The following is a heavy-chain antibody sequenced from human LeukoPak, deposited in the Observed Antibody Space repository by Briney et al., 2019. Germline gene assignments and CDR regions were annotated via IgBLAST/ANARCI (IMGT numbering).Heavy chain of an antibody. J-gene: IGHJ4*02. Sequence: GESLKISCKGSGYSFTSYWIGWVRQMPGKGLEWMGIIYPGDSDTRYNPSFQGQFTISVDKSISAAYLQWSSLKASDTAMYYCARHDSCSATNCALGLWGQGTLVTVSS. V-gene: IGHV5-51*01. CDR1: GYSFTSYW. D-gene: IGHD2-2*01. CDR2: IYPGDSDT. CDR3: ARHDSCSATNCALGL.